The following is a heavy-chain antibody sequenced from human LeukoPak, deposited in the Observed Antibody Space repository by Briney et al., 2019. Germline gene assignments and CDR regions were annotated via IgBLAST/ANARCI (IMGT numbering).Heavy chain of an antibody. CDR1: GFSFTTYW. CDR3: ARRWFFDY. V-gene: IGHV3-30*03. D-gene: IGHD3-9*01. Sequence: GGSLRLSCAASGFSFTTYWMSWVRQAQGKGLEWVALIPYDGSNKYYADSVKGRFTVSRDNSKNTLYLQMNSLRSEDTAVYYCARRWFFDYWGQGTLVTVSS. J-gene: IGHJ4*02. CDR2: IPYDGSNK.